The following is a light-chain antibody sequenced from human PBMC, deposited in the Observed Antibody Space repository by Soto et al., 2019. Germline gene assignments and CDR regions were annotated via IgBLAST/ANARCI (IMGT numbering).Light chain of an antibody. CDR3: SSYIPRITDWA. Sequence: QSVLTQPASVSGSPGQSITISCTGTSSDVGGYNLVSWYQQHPGEAPKLMIYEVTYRPSGVSNRFSGSKSGNTASLTISGLQAEDEADYYCSSYIPRITDWAFGGGTKVTVL. V-gene: IGLV2-14*03. J-gene: IGLJ3*02. CDR1: SSDVGGYNL. CDR2: EVT.